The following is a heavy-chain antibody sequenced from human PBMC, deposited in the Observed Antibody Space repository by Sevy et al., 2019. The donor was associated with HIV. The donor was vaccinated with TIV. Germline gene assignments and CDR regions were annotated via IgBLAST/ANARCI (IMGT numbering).Heavy chain of an antibody. CDR3: ARDLVSGDAFDI. Sequence: GGSLRLSCAASGFTVSSNYMSWVRQAPGKGLEWVSVIYSGGSTYYADSVKGRFTMSRDNSKNTLYLQMNSLRAEDTAVYYCARDLVSGDAFDIWGQGTMVTVSS. J-gene: IGHJ3*02. V-gene: IGHV3-53*01. D-gene: IGHD1-26*01. CDR1: GFTVSSNY. CDR2: IYSGGST.